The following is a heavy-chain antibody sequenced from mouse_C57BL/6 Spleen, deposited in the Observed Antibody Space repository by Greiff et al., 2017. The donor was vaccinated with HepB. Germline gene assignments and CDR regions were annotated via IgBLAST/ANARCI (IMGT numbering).Heavy chain of an antibody. J-gene: IGHJ2*01. V-gene: IGHV5-4*01. CDR1: GFTFSSYA. CDR3: AREEYFDY. Sequence: EVMLVESGGGLVKPGGSLKLSCAASGFTFSSYAISWVRQTPEKRLEWVATISDGGSYTYYPDNVKGRFTISRDNAKNNLYLQMSHLKSEDTAMYYCAREEYFDYWGQGTTLTVSS. CDR2: ISDGGSYT.